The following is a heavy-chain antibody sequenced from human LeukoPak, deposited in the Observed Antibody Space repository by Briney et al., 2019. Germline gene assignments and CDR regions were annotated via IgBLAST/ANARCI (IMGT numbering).Heavy chain of an antibody. D-gene: IGHD3-10*01. J-gene: IGHJ4*02. CDR3: AKDTVDFGYGSIFDY. CDR2: ISGSGGST. CDR1: GFTFTDYW. V-gene: IGHV3-23*01. Sequence: TGGSLRLSCAASGFTFTDYWMSWVRQTPGKGLAWVSAISGSGGSTYYADSVKGRFTISRDNSKNTLYLQMNSLRAEDTAVYYCAKDTVDFGYGSIFDYWGQGTLVTVSS.